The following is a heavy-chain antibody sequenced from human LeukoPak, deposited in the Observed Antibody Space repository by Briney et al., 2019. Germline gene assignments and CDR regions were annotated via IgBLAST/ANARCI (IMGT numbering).Heavy chain of an antibody. CDR2: IYYSGST. D-gene: IGHD4-17*01. J-gene: IGHJ5*02. CDR3: ARHYGRSWFDP. Sequence: SETLSLTCTVFGGSISSSSYYWGWIRQPPGKGLEWIGSIYYSGSTYYNPSLKSRVTISVDTSKNQFSLKLSSVTAADTAVYYCARHYGRSWFDPWGQGTLVTVSS. CDR1: GGSISSSSYY. V-gene: IGHV4-39*01.